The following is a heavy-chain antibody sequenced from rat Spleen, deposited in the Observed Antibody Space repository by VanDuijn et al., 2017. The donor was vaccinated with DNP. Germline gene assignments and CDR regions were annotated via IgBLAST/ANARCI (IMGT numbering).Heavy chain of an antibody. Sequence: QVQLRQSGAEPAKPGSSVKISCKASGYTFTTYYISWIKQTTGQGLDYIGYINTGRGGTNYNEKFRGKATLTVDTSSSTAFMQLSSLTPDDSAVYYCARRRLPYWYFDFWGPGTMVTVSS. D-gene: IGHD1-4*01. CDR3: ARRRLPYWYFDF. V-gene: IGHV1-43*01. CDR2: INTGRGGT. J-gene: IGHJ1*01. CDR1: GYTFTTYY.